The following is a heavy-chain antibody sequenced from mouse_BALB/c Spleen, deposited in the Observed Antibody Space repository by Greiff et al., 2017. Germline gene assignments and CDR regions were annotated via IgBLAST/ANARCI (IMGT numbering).Heavy chain of an antibody. CDR2: ISNGGGST. CDR1: GFTFSSYT. D-gene: IGHD2-1*01. J-gene: IGHJ1*01. V-gene: IGHV5-12-2*01. CDR3: ARNYGNYGYFDV. Sequence: EVKLMESGGGLVQPGGSLKLSCAASGFTFSSYTMSWVRQTPEKRLEWVAYISNGGGSTYYPDTVKGRFTISRDNAKNTLYLQMSSLKSEDTAMYYCARNYGNYGYFDVWGAGTTVTVSS.